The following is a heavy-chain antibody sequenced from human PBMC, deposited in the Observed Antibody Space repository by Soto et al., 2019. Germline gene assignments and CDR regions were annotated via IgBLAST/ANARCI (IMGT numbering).Heavy chain of an antibody. J-gene: IGHJ4*02. D-gene: IGHD2-21*02. Sequence: GESLKISCEGSGYSFTSFRINWVRQIPGKGLEWMGRMNPTDSYAEYSPSFQGHVTISIDKSVNTAYLQWSSLNASDTAVYYCARQMTSQLDYWGQGTLVTVSS. V-gene: IGHV5-10-1*01. CDR1: GYSFTSFR. CDR2: MNPTDSYA. CDR3: ARQMTSQLDY.